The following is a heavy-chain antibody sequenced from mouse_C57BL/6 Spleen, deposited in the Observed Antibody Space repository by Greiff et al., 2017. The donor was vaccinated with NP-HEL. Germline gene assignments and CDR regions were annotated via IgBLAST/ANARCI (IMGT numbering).Heavy chain of an antibody. Sequence: VKLMESGPELVKPGASVKISCKASGYAFSSSWMNWVKQRPGKGLEWIGRIYPGDGDTNYNGKFKGKATLTADKSSSTAYMQLSSLTSEDSAVYFCAREDYGSSYYAMDYWGQGTSVTVSS. D-gene: IGHD1-1*01. V-gene: IGHV1-82*01. CDR3: AREDYGSSYYAMDY. CDR2: IYPGDGDT. J-gene: IGHJ4*01. CDR1: GYAFSSSW.